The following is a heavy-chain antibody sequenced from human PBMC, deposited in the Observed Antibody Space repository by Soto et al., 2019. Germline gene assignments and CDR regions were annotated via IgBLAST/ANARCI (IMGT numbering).Heavy chain of an antibody. CDR1: GYTFTSYA. D-gene: IGHD2-21*02. J-gene: IGHJ6*02. CDR3: ASEYSSGACYSAAIYGMDF. CDR2: INAGNGNT. V-gene: IGHV1-3*01. Sequence: QVQLVQSGAEVKKPGASVKVSCKASGYTFTSYAMHWVRQAPGQRLEWMGWINAGNGNTKYSQKFQGRVTMTRDTAASTAYMYPSSLRSEDTAVYYCASEYSSGACYSAAIYGMDFWGQGTTVTVSS.